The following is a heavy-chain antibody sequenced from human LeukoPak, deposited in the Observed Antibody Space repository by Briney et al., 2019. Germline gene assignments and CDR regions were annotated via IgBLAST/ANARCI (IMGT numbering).Heavy chain of an antibody. CDR2: MNPNSGNT. V-gene: IGHV1-8*01. CDR3: ASWPGAWYGEDS. J-gene: IGHJ4*02. CDR1: GYTFTSYD. Sequence: ASVKVSCKASGYTFTSYDINWVRQATGQGLEWMGWMNPNSGNTGYAQKFQGRVTMTRNTSISTAYMELSSLRAEDTAVYYCASWPGAWYGEDSWGQGTLVTVSS. D-gene: IGHD3-10*01.